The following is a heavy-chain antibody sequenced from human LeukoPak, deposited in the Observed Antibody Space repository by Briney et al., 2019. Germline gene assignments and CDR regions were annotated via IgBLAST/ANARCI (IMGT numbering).Heavy chain of an antibody. CDR1: GFTFSSYE. D-gene: IGHD3-3*01. J-gene: IGHJ4*02. CDR3: ARDSNDFWSGHLDY. V-gene: IGHV3-48*03. Sequence: GGSLRLSCAASGFTFSSYEMNWVRQAPGKGLEWVSYISTSGSTIYYADSVKGRFTISRDNAKNSLYLQMNSLRAEDTAVYYCARDSNDFWSGHLDYWGQGTLVTVSS. CDR2: ISTSGSTI.